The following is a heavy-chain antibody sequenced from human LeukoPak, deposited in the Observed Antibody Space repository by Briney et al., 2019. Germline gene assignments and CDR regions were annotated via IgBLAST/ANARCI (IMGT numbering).Heavy chain of an antibody. CDR3: ARHTNDYGGYGDY. CDR2: IYPGDSDT. Sequence: PGESLKISCRGSGYSFTSYWIVWVRQMPGKGLEWMGIIYPGDSDTRYSPSFEGQVTISADKSISAAYLQWSSLKASDTAMYYCARHTNDYGGYGDYWGQGTLVTVSS. CDR1: GYSFTSYW. J-gene: IGHJ4*02. D-gene: IGHD4-23*01. V-gene: IGHV5-51*01.